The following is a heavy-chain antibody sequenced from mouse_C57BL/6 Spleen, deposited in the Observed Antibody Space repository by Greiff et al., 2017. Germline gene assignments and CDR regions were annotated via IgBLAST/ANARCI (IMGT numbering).Heavy chain of an antibody. CDR2: ISSGSSTI. J-gene: IGHJ4*01. D-gene: IGHD2-2*01. Sequence: EVQLQQSGGGLVKPGGSLKLSCAASGFTFSDYGMHWVRQAPEKGLEWVAYISSGSSTIYYADTVKGRFTISRDNAKNTLFLQMTSLRSEDTAMYYCERRGYGYAMDYWGQGTSVTVSS. V-gene: IGHV5-17*01. CDR3: ERRGYGYAMDY. CDR1: GFTFSDYG.